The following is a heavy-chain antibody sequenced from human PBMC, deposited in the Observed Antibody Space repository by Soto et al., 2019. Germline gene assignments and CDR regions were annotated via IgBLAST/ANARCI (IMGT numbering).Heavy chain of an antibody. CDR2: IYSGGST. D-gene: IGHD3-10*01. CDR1: GFTVSSNY. J-gene: IGHJ4*01. Sequence: EVQLVESGGGLVQPGGSLRLSCAASGFTVSSNYMSWVRQAPGKGLEWVSVIYSGGSTYYADSVKGRFTISRDNSNNTLYLQMNSLRAEDPAVYYCARDQSYYGSGSYYDYWGHGTLVTVSS. V-gene: IGHV3-66*01. CDR3: ARDQSYYGSGSYYDY.